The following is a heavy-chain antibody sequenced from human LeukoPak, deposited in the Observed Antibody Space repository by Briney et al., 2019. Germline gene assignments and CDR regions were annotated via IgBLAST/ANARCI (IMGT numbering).Heavy chain of an antibody. CDR3: ATGYGDFRVEGRYFYS. V-gene: IGHV4-59*01. J-gene: IGHJ4*02. D-gene: IGHD4-17*01. CDR1: DGSITNYD. Sequence: SETLSLTCTVSDGSITNYDWSWVRQPPGKGLEFIGHVRYSGTTNYNPSLRSRVTISIDTSKKHFFLKLKSVTAADTAVYYCATGYGDFRVEGRYFYSWGQGTLVTVSS. CDR2: VRYSGTT.